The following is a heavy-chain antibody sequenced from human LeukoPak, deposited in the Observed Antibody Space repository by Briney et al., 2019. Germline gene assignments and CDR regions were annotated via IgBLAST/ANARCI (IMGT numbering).Heavy chain of an antibody. D-gene: IGHD6-13*01. CDR1: GGSVSGYY. V-gene: IGHV4-59*02. CDR3: ARVLAAAGNNWFDP. J-gene: IGHJ5*02. Sequence: PSETLSLTCTVSGGSVSGYYWSWIRQPPGKGLEWIGYIYYSGSTYYNPSLKSRVTISVDTSKNQFSLKLSSVTAADTAVYYCARVLAAAGNNWFDPWGQGTLVTVSS. CDR2: IYYSGST.